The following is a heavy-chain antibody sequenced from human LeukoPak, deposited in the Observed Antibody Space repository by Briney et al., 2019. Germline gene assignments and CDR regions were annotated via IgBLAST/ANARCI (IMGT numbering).Heavy chain of an antibody. V-gene: IGHV3-7*01. D-gene: IGHD1-26*01. CDR3: ARGAGIVGARIDY. Sequence: GGSLRLSCAASGFTFSSYSMNWVRQAPGKGLEWVANIKQDGSEKYYVDSVKGRFTISRDNAKNSLYLQMNSPRAEDTAVYYCARGAGIVGARIDYWGQGTLVTVSS. CDR1: GFTFSSYS. CDR2: IKQDGSEK. J-gene: IGHJ4*02.